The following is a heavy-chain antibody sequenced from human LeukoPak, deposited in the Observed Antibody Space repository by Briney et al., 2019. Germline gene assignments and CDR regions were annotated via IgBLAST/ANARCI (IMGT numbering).Heavy chain of an antibody. CDR3: ARGTDLGSTP. V-gene: IGHV1-8*01. CDR2: MNANSGNT. D-gene: IGHD3-16*01. J-gene: IGHJ3*01. CDR1: GYTFTSYD. Sequence: GASVNVSCKASGYTFTSYDINWVRQDTGHGIEWMGWMNANSGNTGYAQKFQGRVTMTRNTSISTAYMELSSLRSEDTAVYYCARGTDLGSTPWGQGTMVTVSS.